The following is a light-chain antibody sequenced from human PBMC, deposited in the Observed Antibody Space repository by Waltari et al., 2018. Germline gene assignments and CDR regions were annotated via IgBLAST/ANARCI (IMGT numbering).Light chain of an antibody. CDR3: QQYRDTPTT. CDR1: QSLLFSSNNKDA. Sequence: DIVMTQSPDSLAVSLGERATINCKSSQSLLFSSNNKDALVWYQHKPGQPPRLLISWASTRESGVPDRFSGSGSGPDFTLTSSSLQAEDVAVYYCQQYRDTPTTFGQGTKVEIK. V-gene: IGKV4-1*01. J-gene: IGKJ2*01. CDR2: WAS.